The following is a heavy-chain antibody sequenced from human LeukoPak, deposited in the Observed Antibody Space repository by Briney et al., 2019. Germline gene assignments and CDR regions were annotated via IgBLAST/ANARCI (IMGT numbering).Heavy chain of an antibody. D-gene: IGHD3-10*01. V-gene: IGHV1-2*02. CDR3: SIVPGELDY. Sequence: ASVKVSCKASGYTFNDYYMHWVRQAPGQGLEWVGWINPISGGTDYAQKFQGRVTMTRDTSISTAYMELSRLRSDDTAVYYCSIVPGELDYWGQGTLVTVSS. J-gene: IGHJ4*02. CDR2: INPISGGT. CDR1: GYTFNDYY.